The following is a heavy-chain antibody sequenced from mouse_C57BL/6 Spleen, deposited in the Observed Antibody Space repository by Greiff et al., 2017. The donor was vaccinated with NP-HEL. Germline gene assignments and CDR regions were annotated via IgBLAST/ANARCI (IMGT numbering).Heavy chain of an antibody. J-gene: IGHJ2*01. V-gene: IGHV1-82*01. CDR2: IYPGDGDT. D-gene: IGHD2-1*01. CDR3: ARRGGNLYFDY. Sequence: QVQLQQSGPELVKPGASVKISCKASGYAFSSSWMNWVKQRPGKGLEWIGRIYPGDGDTNYNGKFKGKATLTADKSSSTAYMQLSSLTSEDSAVYFCARRGGNLYFDYWGQGTTLRVSS. CDR1: GYAFSSSW.